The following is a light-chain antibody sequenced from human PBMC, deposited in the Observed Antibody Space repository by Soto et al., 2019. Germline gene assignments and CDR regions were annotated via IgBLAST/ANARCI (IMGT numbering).Light chain of an antibody. V-gene: IGKV3-11*01. J-gene: IGKJ1*01. CDR1: QSVSSY. CDR2: DAS. CDR3: QQRINWPWT. Sequence: EIVLTQSPATLSLSPGERATLSCRASQSVSSYLAWYQQKPGQAPSLLIYDASNRATGIPARFSGSGSGTDFTLTISSLEPEDFAVYYCQQRINWPWTFGQGTKVEIK.